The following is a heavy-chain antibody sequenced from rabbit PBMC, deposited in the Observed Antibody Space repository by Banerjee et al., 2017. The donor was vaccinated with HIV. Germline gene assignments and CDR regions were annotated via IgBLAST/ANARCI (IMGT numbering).Heavy chain of an antibody. D-gene: IGHD2-1*01. Sequence: QSLEESGGDLVKPGASLTLTCKASGFSFSSGYDMCWVRQAPGKGLEWIACIYAGSGGSTYYANWAKGRFTISKTSSTTVTLQMTSLTAADTATYFCARHYDDYGDYCFNLWGPGTLVTVS. V-gene: IGHV1S40*01. CDR2: IYAGSGGST. J-gene: IGHJ4*01. CDR1: GFSFSSGYD. CDR3: ARHYDDYGDYCFNL.